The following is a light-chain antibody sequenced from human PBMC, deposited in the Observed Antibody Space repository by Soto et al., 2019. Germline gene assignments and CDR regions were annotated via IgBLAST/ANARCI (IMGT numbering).Light chain of an antibody. Sequence: DIHMTQSPSTVPASVGDRVTITCRASQSISNWLAWYQQKPGKAPNLLMYAGSTLQSGVPSRFSGGESGTEYTLTISSLQPEDSATYYCQQLYIFPLTFGQGTRLEI. J-gene: IGKJ5*01. CDR3: QQLYIFPLT. CDR2: AGS. V-gene: IGKV1-5*01. CDR1: QSISNW.